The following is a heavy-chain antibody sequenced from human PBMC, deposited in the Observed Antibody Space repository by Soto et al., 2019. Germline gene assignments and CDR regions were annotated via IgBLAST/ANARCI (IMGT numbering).Heavy chain of an antibody. CDR2: IYHSGSS. J-gene: IGHJ4*02. V-gene: IGHV4-30-2*01. Sequence: QLQLQESGSGLVKPSQTLSLTCAVSGGSISSGGYSWSWIRQPPGKGLEWIGYIYHSGSSYYNPSLNSRVTISVDSSKNQFSLKLSSVTAADTALYYCARGYGDYGFDFWGQGTMVTVSS. D-gene: IGHD4-17*01. CDR1: GGSISSGGYS. CDR3: ARGYGDYGFDF.